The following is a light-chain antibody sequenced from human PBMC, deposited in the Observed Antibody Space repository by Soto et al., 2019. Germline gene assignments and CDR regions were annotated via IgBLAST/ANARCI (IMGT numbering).Light chain of an antibody. Sequence: DIPMTQSPSALSASVGDRVTITCRASQSVGRSLAWYQHQPGKAPKLLIYGVSTLESGVPSRFSGFGSGTEFTLSISSLQPDDFGTYYCQQFHMGWAFGQGTRVDLK. CDR2: GVS. CDR1: QSVGRS. J-gene: IGKJ1*01. V-gene: IGKV1-5*01. CDR3: QQFHMGWA.